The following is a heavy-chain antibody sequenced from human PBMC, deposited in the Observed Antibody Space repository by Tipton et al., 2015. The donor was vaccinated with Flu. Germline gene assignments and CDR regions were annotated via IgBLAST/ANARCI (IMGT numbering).Heavy chain of an antibody. D-gene: IGHD3-10*01. CDR1: GYSINSGYF. Sequence: TLSLTCVVSGYSINSGYFWGWIRQPPGKGLERLGSMSHSGRTYYNPSLKSRVTISADTWKTQFSLKLSSVTAADTAVYYCARLTYYYGSGTSDYWGQGTLVTVSS. V-gene: IGHV4-38-2*01. CDR3: ARLTYYYGSGTSDY. J-gene: IGHJ4*02. CDR2: MSHSGRT.